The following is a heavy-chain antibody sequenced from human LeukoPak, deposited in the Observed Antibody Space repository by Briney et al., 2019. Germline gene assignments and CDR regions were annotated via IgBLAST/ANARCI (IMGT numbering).Heavy chain of an antibody. Sequence: PSETLSLTCTVSGGSISSGSYYWSWIRQPAGKGLEWIGRIYTSGSTNYNPSLKSRVTISVDTSKNQFSLKLSSVTAADTAVYYCARGERTPNDFDYWGQGTLVTVSS. CDR1: GGSISSGSYY. J-gene: IGHJ4*02. CDR3: ARGERTPNDFDY. V-gene: IGHV4-61*02. CDR2: IYTSGST. D-gene: IGHD1-1*01.